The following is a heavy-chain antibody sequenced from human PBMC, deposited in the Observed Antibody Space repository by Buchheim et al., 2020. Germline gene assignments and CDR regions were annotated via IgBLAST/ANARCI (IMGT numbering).Heavy chain of an antibody. J-gene: IGHJ4*02. CDR2: ISSSSSTI. CDR3: ASQLLCLDW. Sequence: EVQLVESGGGLVQPGGSLRLSCAASGFTFSSYSMNWVRQAPGKGLEWVSYISSSSSTIYYADSVKGRFTISRANDKKSLYLQMNSLRAEDTAVYYCASQLLCLDWWGQGTL. V-gene: IGHV3-48*01. D-gene: IGHD3-10*01. CDR1: GFTFSSYS.